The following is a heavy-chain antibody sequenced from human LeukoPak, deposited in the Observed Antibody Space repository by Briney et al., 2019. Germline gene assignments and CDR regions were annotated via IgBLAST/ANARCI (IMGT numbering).Heavy chain of an antibody. CDR3: ARETMPSGSYVY. J-gene: IGHJ4*02. D-gene: IGHD1-26*01. CDR1: GYTFTGYY. CDR2: INPNSGGT. Sequence: ASVKVSCKASGYTFTGYYMHWVRQAPGQGLEWMGWINPNSGGTNYAQKFQGRVTMTRDTSISTACMELSRLRSDDTAVYYCARETMPSGSYVYWGQGTLVTVSS. V-gene: IGHV1-2*02.